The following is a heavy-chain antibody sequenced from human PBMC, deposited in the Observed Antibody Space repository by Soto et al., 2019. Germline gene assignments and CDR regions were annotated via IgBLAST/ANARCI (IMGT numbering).Heavy chain of an antibody. CDR2: IIPIFGTA. Sequence: GASVKVSCKASGGTFSSYAISWVRQAPGQGLEWMGGIIPIFGTANYAQKFQGRVTITADESTSTAYMELSSLRSEDTAVYYCARDVYGDYGDYHYGLDVWGQGTTLTVSS. D-gene: IGHD4-17*01. CDR3: ARDVYGDYGDYHYGLDV. CDR1: GGTFSSYA. J-gene: IGHJ6*02. V-gene: IGHV1-69*13.